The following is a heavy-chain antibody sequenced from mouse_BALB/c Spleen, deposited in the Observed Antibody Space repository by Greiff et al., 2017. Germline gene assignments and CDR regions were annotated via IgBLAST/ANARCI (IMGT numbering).Heavy chain of an antibody. CDR3: ASHTTATAFAY. J-gene: IGHJ3*01. CDR1: GYTFTDYY. CDR2: IYPGSGNT. V-gene: IGHV1-77*01. D-gene: IGHD1-2*01. Sequence: QVQLQQSGAELARPGASVKLSCKASGYTFTDYYINWVKQRTGQGLEWIGEIYPGSGNTYYNEKFKGKATLTADKSSSTAYMQLSSLTSEDSAVYFCASHTTATAFAYWGQGTLVTVSA.